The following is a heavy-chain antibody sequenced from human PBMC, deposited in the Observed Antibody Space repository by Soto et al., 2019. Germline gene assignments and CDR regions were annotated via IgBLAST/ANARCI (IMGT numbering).Heavy chain of an antibody. CDR3: ARDSGAGTYFDY. J-gene: IGHJ4*02. D-gene: IGHD6-19*01. CDR2: INAFNGNT. Sequence: QVQLVQSGAEVKKPGASVKVSCKASGYTFISYGISWVRQAPGQGLEWMGWINAFNGNTNYAQKLQGRVTMTRGTPTNTAYMELRRLRSEDTAVYYCARDSGAGTYFDYRGQGTLVTVSS. CDR1: GYTFISYG. V-gene: IGHV1-18*01.